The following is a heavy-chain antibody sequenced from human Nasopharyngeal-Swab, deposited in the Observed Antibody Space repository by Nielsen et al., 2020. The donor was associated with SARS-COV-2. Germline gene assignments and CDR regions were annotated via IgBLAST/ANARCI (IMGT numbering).Heavy chain of an antibody. Sequence: GESLKISCAASGFTFSSYGMHWVRQAPGKGLEWVAVIWYDGSNKYYADSVKGRFTISRDNSKNTLYLQMNSLKTEDTAVYYCTTDGLFGAFDIWGQGTMVTVSS. CDR2: IWYDGSNK. D-gene: IGHD3-3*01. CDR1: GFTFSSYG. CDR3: TTDGLFGAFDI. V-gene: IGHV3-33*01. J-gene: IGHJ3*02.